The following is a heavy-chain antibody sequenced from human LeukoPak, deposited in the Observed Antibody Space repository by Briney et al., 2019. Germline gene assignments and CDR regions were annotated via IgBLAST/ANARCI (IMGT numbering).Heavy chain of an antibody. D-gene: IGHD2-15*01. Sequence: ASVRVSCKASGYTFTSYGISWVRQAPGQGLEWMGWISAYNGNTNYAQKFQGRVTITADESTSTAYMELSSLRSEDTAVYYCARARIGCFDYWGQGTLVTVSS. CDR2: ISAYNGNT. CDR3: ARARIGCFDY. CDR1: GYTFTSYG. J-gene: IGHJ4*02. V-gene: IGHV1-18*01.